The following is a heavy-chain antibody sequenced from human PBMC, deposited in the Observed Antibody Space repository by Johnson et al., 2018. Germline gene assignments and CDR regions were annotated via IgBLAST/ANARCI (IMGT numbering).Heavy chain of an antibody. CDR3: AGRALVSATYNYYYYYMDV. D-gene: IGHD2-15*01. CDR1: GGTFSSYA. CDR2: IIPIFGTA. V-gene: IGHV1-69*01. J-gene: IGHJ6*03. Sequence: QVQLVQSGAEVKKPGSSVKVSCKASGGTFSSYAISWVRQAPGQGLEWMGGIIPIFGTANYAQKFQGRVTITADESTSTASMELSSLRSEDTAVYYWAGRALVSATYNYYYYYMDVWGKGTTVTVSS.